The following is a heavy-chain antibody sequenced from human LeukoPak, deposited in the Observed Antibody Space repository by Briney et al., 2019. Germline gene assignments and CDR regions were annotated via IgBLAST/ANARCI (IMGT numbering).Heavy chain of an antibody. J-gene: IGHJ4*02. V-gene: IGHV3-7*01. D-gene: IGHD3-10*01. CDR2: IKQDGSEK. CDR3: ARENMVRGVNFDY. CDR1: GFTFSSYW. Sequence: GGSLRLSCAASGFTFSSYWMSWVRQAPGKGLEWVANIKQDGSEKYYVDSVKGRFTISRDNAENSLYLQMNSLRAEDTAVYYCARENMVRGVNFDYWGQGTLVTVSS.